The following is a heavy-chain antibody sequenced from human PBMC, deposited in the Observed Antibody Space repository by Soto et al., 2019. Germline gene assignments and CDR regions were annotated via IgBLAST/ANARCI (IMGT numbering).Heavy chain of an antibody. Sequence: EVQLVESGGGLVKSGGSLTLSCEASGFSFDYFGMTWVRQAPGKGLEWVSFISSSASYIYYADSVKGRFTVSRDNAKNSLNLQMNSLRAEDTAVYYCARSRSHGLASDSWGQGTLVTVSA. CDR3: ARSRSHGLASDS. CDR1: GFSFDYFG. D-gene: IGHD6-19*01. V-gene: IGHV3-21*01. J-gene: IGHJ4*02. CDR2: ISSSASYI.